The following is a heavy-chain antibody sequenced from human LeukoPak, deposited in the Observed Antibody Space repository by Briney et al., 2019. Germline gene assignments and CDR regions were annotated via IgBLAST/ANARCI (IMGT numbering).Heavy chain of an antibody. J-gene: IGHJ6*02. D-gene: IGHD2-21*02. CDR3: AMSKFDNTAYYYYGMDV. CDR1: GGSISSNNW. Sequence: SETLSLTCAVSGGSISSNNWWSWVRQPPGKGLEWFGEIYHSGRTNYNPSLKSRVTISVDKSKNQFSLKLSSVTAADTAVYYCAMSKFDNTAYYYYGMDVWGQGTTVTVSS. CDR2: IYHSGRT. V-gene: IGHV4-4*02.